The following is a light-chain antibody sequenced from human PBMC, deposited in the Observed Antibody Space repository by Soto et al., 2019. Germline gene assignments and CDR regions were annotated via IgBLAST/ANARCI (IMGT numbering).Light chain of an antibody. J-gene: IGLJ1*01. CDR3: TSHAGTINFPYI. V-gene: IGLV2-8*01. CDR2: EVN. CDR1: SSDVGGFNY. Sequence: QSVLSQPASVSGSPGQSITISCTATSSDVGGFNYVSWYQHHPGKAPQLMVYEVNKRPSGVPDRFSGSKSGNTASLTVSGLQAEDEADYYCTSHAGTINFPYIFGTGTKVTVL.